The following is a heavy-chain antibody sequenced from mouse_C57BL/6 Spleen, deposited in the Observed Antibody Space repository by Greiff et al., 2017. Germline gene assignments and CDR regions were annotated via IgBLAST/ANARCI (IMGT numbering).Heavy chain of an antibody. CDR1: GYAFSSSW. CDR2: IYPGDGDT. J-gene: IGHJ4*01. CDR3: ARTPLLRYAMDY. V-gene: IGHV1-82*01. Sequence: VMLVESGPELVKPGASVKISCKASGYAFSSSWMNWVKQRPGKGLEWIGRIYPGDGDTNYNGKFKGKATLTADKSSSTAYMQLSSLTSEDSAVYFCARTPLLRYAMDYWGQGTSVTVSS. D-gene: IGHD1-1*01.